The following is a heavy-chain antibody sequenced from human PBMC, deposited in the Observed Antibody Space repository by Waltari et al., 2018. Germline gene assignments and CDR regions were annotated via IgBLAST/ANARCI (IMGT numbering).Heavy chain of an antibody. Sequence: QVQLVESGGGVVQPGRSLRLSCAASGFTFSSYAMHWVRQAPGKGLEWVAVISYDGSNKYYADSVKGRFTISRDNSKNTLYLQMNSLRAEDTAVYYCAREALVVPAATHPLQGGMDVWGQGTTVTVSS. V-gene: IGHV3-30-3*01. J-gene: IGHJ6*02. CDR3: AREALVVPAATHPLQGGMDV. CDR2: ISYDGSNK. D-gene: IGHD2-2*01. CDR1: GFTFSSYA.